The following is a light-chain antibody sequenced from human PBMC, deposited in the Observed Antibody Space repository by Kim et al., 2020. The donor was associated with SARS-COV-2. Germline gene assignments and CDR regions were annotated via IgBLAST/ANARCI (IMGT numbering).Light chain of an antibody. Sequence: VSPGDRVILSCRAIQSISNDLAWYQQKPGQPPRLLIYGASTRAAGIPDRFSGRGSATEFTLTISSVQSGDFALYFCQQYDKWPPSSFGRGTKLEI. CDR1: QSISND. J-gene: IGKJ2*03. CDR3: QQYDKWPPSS. CDR2: GAS. V-gene: IGKV3-15*01.